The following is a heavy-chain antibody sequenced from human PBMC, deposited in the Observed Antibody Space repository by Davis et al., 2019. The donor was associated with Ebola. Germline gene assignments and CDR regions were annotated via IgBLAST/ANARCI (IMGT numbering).Heavy chain of an antibody. CDR3: TSLRDTA. CDR1: GFTFNRHW. CDR2: INSDGSGA. J-gene: IGHJ4*02. D-gene: IGHD5-18*01. Sequence: GESLKISCAASGFTFNRHWMHWVRQAPGKGLVWVARINSDGSGAYHADSVKGRFTISRNNGKNTLYLQMNSLKTEDTAVYYCTSLRDTAWGQGTLVTVSS. V-gene: IGHV3-74*01.